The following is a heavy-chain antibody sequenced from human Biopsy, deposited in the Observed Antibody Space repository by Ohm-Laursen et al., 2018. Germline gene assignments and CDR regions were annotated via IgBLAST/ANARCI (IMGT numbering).Heavy chain of an antibody. Sequence: SVKVSCKAPGGTFSNYGVNWVRQAPGQGLEWLGGNIPILGTGNYAQKFQDRVTVAADTSTSTATMELRSLRSDDTAVYYCAAKLTGYFHHWGQGTLVIVSS. CDR1: GGTFSNYG. J-gene: IGHJ1*01. CDR2: NIPILGTG. V-gene: IGHV1-69*10. CDR3: AAKLTGYFHH. D-gene: IGHD3-9*01.